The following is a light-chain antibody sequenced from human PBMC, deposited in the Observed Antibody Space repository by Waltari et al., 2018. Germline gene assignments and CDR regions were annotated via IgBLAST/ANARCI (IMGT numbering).Light chain of an antibody. CDR1: SSDVGGYNY. CDR3: SSYIGSSTLEL. J-gene: IGLJ2*01. Sequence: QSALTQPASVSGSPGQSITISCTGTSSDVGGYNYVSWYQQHPGKAPKLMIFDVSNRPSGVSIRFSGSKSGNTASLTISGLQAEDEADYYCSSYIGSSTLELFGGGTSLTVL. CDR2: DVS. V-gene: IGLV2-14*03.